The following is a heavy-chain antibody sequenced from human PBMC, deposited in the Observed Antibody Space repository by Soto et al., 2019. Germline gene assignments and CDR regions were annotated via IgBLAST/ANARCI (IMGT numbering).Heavy chain of an antibody. Sequence: PSETLSLTCTVSGGFVNSDTHSWSWIRQTPGKRLEWIGFIYSGGSTKNPSLRSRVTMSVDTSKNQFSLKLRSVIVADTAVYHCARFVRSCSATTCSTRADVWGPVITVTVFS. CDR2: IYSGGST. J-gene: IGHJ6*02. D-gene: IGHD2-2*01. V-gene: IGHV4-61*01. CDR1: GGFVNSDTHS. CDR3: ARFVRSCSATTCSTRADV.